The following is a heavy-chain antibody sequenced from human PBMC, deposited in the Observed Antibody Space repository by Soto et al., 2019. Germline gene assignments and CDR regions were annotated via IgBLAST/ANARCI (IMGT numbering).Heavy chain of an antibody. CDR1: GGSINSGDYY. D-gene: IGHD3-22*01. CDR2: ISYSGST. J-gene: IGHJ3*01. CDR3: ATVPTYYYDRSGYANAFDV. V-gene: IGHV4-30-4*01. Sequence: SETLSLTCTVSGGSINSGDYYWSWIRQPPGKGLEWIGYISYSGSTYHNPSLKSRINISVDTSKNQFSLKLNSLTAADTAVYYCATVPTYYYDRSGYANAFDVWGHGTMVTVS.